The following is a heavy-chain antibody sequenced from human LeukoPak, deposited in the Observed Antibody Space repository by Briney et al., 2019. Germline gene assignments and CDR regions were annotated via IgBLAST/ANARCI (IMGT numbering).Heavy chain of an antibody. CDR1: VGSINSGDYY. CDR2: IYYSGST. V-gene: IGHV4-30-4*08. Sequence: SETLSLTCTVSVGSINSGDYYWSWIRQPPGKGLEWIGYIYYSGSTYYNPSLKSRVTISVDTSTNQFSLTLSSVTAADTAVYYCARARDSVYYYDSSGYYYFDYWGQGTLVTVSS. J-gene: IGHJ4*02. CDR3: ARARDSVYYYDSSGYYYFDY. D-gene: IGHD3-22*01.